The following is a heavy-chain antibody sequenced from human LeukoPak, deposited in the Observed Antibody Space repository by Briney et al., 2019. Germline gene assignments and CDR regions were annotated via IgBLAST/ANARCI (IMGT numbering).Heavy chain of an antibody. V-gene: IGHV3-64*01. J-gene: IGHJ4*02. D-gene: IGHD5-18*01. CDR2: ISSNGGST. CDR1: GFTFSSYA. Sequence: GGSLRLSCAASGFTFSSYAMHWVRQAPGRGLEYVSAISSNGGSTYYANSVKGRFTISRDNSKNTLYLQMNSLRTEDTAVYYCAKDMGYTFGHAFDYWGQGTLVTVSS. CDR3: AKDMGYTFGHAFDY.